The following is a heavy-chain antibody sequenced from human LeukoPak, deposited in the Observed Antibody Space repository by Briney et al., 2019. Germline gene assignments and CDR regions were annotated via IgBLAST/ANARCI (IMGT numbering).Heavy chain of an antibody. D-gene: IGHD3-22*01. CDR3: GKGGPRFTPMVVFTEGLDY. Sequence: PGGSLRHSCAASGFTFSTFGITWVRQAPGKGLEWVSGILVSSAHTYYADSVKGRFTISRDNSKNTLYLQMNSLRAEDTAVYYGGKGGPRFTPMVVFTEGLDYWRQGTLVTVSS. CDR1: GFTFSTFG. CDR2: ILVSSAHT. J-gene: IGHJ4*02. V-gene: IGHV3-23*01.